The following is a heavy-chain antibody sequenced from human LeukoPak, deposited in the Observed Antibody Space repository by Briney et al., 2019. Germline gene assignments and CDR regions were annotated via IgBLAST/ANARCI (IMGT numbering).Heavy chain of an antibody. CDR2: IYPGDSDT. CDR3: ARHPNLNYDFWSGYDNWFDP. D-gene: IGHD3-3*01. J-gene: IGHJ5*02. Sequence: KHGESLKISCMGSGYSFTSYWIGWVRQMPGKGLEWMGIIYPGDSDTRYSPSFQGQVTISADKSISTAYLQWSSLKASDTAMYYCARHPNLNYDFWSGYDNWFDPWGQGTLVTVSS. CDR1: GYSFTSYW. V-gene: IGHV5-51*01.